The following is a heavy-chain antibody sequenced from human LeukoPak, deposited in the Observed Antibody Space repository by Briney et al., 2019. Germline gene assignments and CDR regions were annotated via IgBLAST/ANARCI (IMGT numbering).Heavy chain of an antibody. CDR1: GGSISSSSYY. V-gene: IGHV4-61*05. CDR2: IYYSGST. D-gene: IGHD3-3*01. CDR3: ARAQYYDFWSGYYSNAFDI. Sequence: SETLSLTCTASGGSISSSSYYWGWIRQPPGKGLEWIGYIYYSGSTNYNPSLKSRVTISVDTSKNQFSLKLSSVTAADTAVYYCARAQYYDFWSGYYSNAFDIWGQGTMVTVSS. J-gene: IGHJ3*02.